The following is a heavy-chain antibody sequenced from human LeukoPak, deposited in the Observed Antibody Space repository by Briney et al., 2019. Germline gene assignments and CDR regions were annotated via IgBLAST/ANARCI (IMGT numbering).Heavy chain of an antibody. J-gene: IGHJ6*02. CDR1: GGTFSSYA. CDR2: IIPILGIA. D-gene: IGHD2-2*01. Sequence: LVKVSCKASGGTFSSYAISWVRQAPGQGLEWMGRIIPILGIANYAQKFQGRVTITADKSTSTAYMELSSLRSEDTAVYYCARELGGVPGADYYYYGMDVWGQGTTVTVSS. V-gene: IGHV1-69*04. CDR3: ARELGGVPGADYYYYGMDV.